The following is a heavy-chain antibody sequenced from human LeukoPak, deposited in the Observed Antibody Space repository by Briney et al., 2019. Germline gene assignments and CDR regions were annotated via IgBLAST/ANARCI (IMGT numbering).Heavy chain of an antibody. CDR2: INTNTGNP. J-gene: IGHJ3*02. V-gene: IGHV7-4-1*02. D-gene: IGHD2-8*02. CDR1: GYTFTSYA. Sequence: GASVKVSCKASGYTFTSYAVNWVRQAPGQGLEWMGWINTNTGNPTYAQGFTGRFVFSLDTSVSTAYLQISSLKAEDTAVYYCASKIAWWALDIWGQGTMVTVSS. CDR3: ASKIAWWALDI.